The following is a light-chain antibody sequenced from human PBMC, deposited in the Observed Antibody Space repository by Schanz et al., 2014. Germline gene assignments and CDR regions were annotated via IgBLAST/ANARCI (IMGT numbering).Light chain of an antibody. V-gene: IGKV3-11*01. CDR1: QSVNSY. J-gene: IGKJ1*01. CDR3: QQYGSSPWT. CDR2: DAS. Sequence: EIVLTQSPVTLSLYPGERATLSCRASQSVNSYLAWYQQKPGLAPRLLIYDASNRATGIPARFSGSGSGTEFTLTISSLQSEDFAVYYCQQYGSSPWTFGQGTKVEIK.